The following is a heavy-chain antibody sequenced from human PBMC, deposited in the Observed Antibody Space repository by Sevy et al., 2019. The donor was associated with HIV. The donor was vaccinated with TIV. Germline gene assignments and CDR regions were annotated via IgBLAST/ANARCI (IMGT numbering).Heavy chain of an antibody. Sequence: GGSLRLSCTATGFPFNIVWMNWVRQAPGKGLEWVGRVKRRSDGGTKDYAAPVRGRFTISRDDSRSTLYLQMNGLKTEDTAIYYCTTEWLCAMSVSRGFNIWGQGTMVTVSS. V-gene: IGHV3-15*07. J-gene: IGHJ3*02. CDR2: VKRRSDGGTK. D-gene: IGHD6-19*01. CDR3: TTEWLCAMSVSRGFNI. CDR1: GFPFNIVW.